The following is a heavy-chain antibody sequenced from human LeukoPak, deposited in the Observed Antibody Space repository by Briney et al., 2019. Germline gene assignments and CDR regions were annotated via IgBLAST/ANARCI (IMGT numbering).Heavy chain of an antibody. CDR2: ISSSRSTI. D-gene: IGHD3-10*02. Sequence: GGALRLCCAASGFPLSSYEMNWGRRAPGRVLEWVSYISSSRSTIYYADSVKGRFTISRDNAKNSLYLQMNSLRAEDTAVNYCAELGITMIGGVWGKGTTVTISS. J-gene: IGHJ6*04. CDR1: GFPLSSYE. CDR3: AELGITMIGGV. V-gene: IGHV3-48*03.